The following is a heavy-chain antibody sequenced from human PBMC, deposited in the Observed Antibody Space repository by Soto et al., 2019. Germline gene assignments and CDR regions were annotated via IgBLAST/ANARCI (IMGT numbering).Heavy chain of an antibody. V-gene: IGHV4-34*01. CDR3: ARTFEQRGTDFDY. Sequence: SETLSLTCAVYGGSFSGYYWSWIRQPPGKGLEWIGEINHSGSTNYNPSLKSRVTISVDTSKNQFSLKLSSVTAADTAVYYCARTFEQRGTDFDYWGQGTLVTVSS. CDR1: GGSFSGYY. CDR2: INHSGST. J-gene: IGHJ4*02. D-gene: IGHD3-16*01.